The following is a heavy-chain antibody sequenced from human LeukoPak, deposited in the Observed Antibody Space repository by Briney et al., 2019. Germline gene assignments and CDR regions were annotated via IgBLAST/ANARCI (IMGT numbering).Heavy chain of an antibody. CDR1: GESVSSNTAA. CDR3: ARESSGFHR. CDR2: TYYRSKWYN. Sequence: SQTLSLTCVLSGESVSSNTAAWNWTRQSPSGGLEWLGRTYYRSKWYNDYAPSVKSRISIDPDTSKNQFSLQLNSVTPEDSAVYYCARESSGFHRWGQGTLVTVSS. J-gene: IGHJ1*01. V-gene: IGHV6-1*01.